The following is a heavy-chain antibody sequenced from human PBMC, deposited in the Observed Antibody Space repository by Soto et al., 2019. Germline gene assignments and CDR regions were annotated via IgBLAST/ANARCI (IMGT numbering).Heavy chain of an antibody. Sequence: QVQLVQSGAEVKKPGASVKVSCKASGYTFTSYGISWVRQAPGQGLEWMGWISAYNGNTNYAQKLQGRVTMTTDTFNKTSYLGARSLKTYHTAGDYRAKGGGGENSYYYYGMDVWGQGTTVTVSS. CDR1: GYTFTSYG. V-gene: IGHV1-18*01. CDR3: AKGGGGENSYYYYGMDV. J-gene: IGHJ6*02. D-gene: IGHD2-15*01. CDR2: ISAYNGNT.